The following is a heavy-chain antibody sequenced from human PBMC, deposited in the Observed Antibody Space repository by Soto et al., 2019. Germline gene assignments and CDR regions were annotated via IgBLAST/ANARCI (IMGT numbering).Heavy chain of an antibody. CDR3: ASGSGYDLGYFDY. Sequence: SETLSLTCAVSSGSISSSNWWSWVRQPPGKGLEWIGEIYHSGSTNYNPSLKSRVTISVDKSKNQFSLKLSSVTAADTAVYYCASGSGYDLGYFDYWGQGTLVTVSS. V-gene: IGHV4-4*02. CDR1: SGSISSSNW. J-gene: IGHJ4*02. D-gene: IGHD5-12*01. CDR2: IYHSGST.